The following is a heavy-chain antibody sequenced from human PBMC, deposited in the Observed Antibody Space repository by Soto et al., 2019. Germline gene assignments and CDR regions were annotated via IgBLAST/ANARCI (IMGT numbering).Heavy chain of an antibody. CDR1: GFTFSSYA. CDR3: ARDRETYYDFWSGYYPDYYYYGMDV. Sequence: QPVGSLRLSCAASGFTFSSYAMHWVRQAPGKGLEWVAVISYDGSNKYYADSVKGRFTISRDNSKNTLYLQMNSLRAEDTAVYYCARDRETYYDFWSGYYPDYYYYGMDVWGQGTTVTVSS. J-gene: IGHJ6*02. V-gene: IGHV3-30-3*01. CDR2: ISYDGSNK. D-gene: IGHD3-3*01.